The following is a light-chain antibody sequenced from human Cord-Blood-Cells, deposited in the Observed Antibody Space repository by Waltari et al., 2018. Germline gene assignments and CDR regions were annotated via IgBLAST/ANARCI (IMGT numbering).Light chain of an antibody. CDR2: GAS. V-gene: IGKV3-20*01. CDR3: QQYGSSFT. Sequence: EIVLTQSPGTLSLSPGERATCSCRASQSVSSSYLAWYQQKPGQAPRLLIYGASSRATGIPDRFSGSGSGTDFTLTISRLEPEDFAVYYCQQYGSSFTFGPGTKVDIK. CDR1: QSVSSSY. J-gene: IGKJ3*01.